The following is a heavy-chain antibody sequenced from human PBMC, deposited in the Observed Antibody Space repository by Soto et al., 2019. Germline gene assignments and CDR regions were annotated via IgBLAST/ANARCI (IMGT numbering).Heavy chain of an antibody. CDR2: ISWNSGSI. J-gene: IGHJ6*03. CDR1: GFTFDDYA. D-gene: IGHD2-21*01. Sequence: EVQVVESGGGLVQPGRSLRLSCAASGFTFDDYAMHWVRQAPGKGLEWVSGISWNSGSIGYADSVKGRFTISRDNAKXXXXXXXXXXXXXXXXXXXXXXXXXXXXXXXXFAPFFYYMDVWGKGTTVTVSS. CDR3: XXXXXXXXXXXXFAPFFYYMDV. V-gene: IGHV3-9*01.